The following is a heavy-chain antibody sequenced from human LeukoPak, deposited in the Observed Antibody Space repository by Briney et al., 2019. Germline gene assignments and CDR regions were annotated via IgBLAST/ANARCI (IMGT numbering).Heavy chain of an antibody. D-gene: IGHD5-24*01. CDR3: ARRTVRDGPFDY. Sequence: SQTLSLTCAISGESVSSNSAAWNWIRQSPSRGLEWLGRTYYRSTWYNESAISVKSRITINPDTSQNQFSLQLNSVTPDDTAVYYCARRTVRDGPFDYWGQGTLVTVSS. CDR1: GESVSSNSAA. CDR2: TYYRSTWYN. J-gene: IGHJ4*02. V-gene: IGHV6-1*01.